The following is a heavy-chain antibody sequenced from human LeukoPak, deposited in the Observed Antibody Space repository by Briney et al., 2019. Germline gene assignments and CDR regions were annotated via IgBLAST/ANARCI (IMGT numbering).Heavy chain of an antibody. CDR1: GASMSSFY. Sequence: SETLSLTCTVSGASMSSFYWSWIRQPPGKRLEWIGYIYDNGGTNYNPSFESRVTISVDTSKNQFSLKLKSVIAADTAVYYCARIGSGNYYWFDPWGQGTLVTVSS. J-gene: IGHJ5*02. V-gene: IGHV4-59*01. CDR3: ARIGSGNYYWFDP. CDR2: IYDNGGT. D-gene: IGHD3-10*01.